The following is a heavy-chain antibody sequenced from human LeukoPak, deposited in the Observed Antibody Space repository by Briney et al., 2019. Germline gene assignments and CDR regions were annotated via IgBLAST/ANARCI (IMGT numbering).Heavy chain of an antibody. CDR2: INHSGST. CDR1: GGSFSGYY. CDR3: ARLPFWSGRAFDY. D-gene: IGHD3-3*01. V-gene: IGHV4-34*01. Sequence: SETLSLTCAVYGGSFSGYYWSWIRQPPGKGLEWIGEINHSGSTNYNPSLKSRVTMSVDTSKNQFSLKLSSVTAADTAVYYCARLPFWSGRAFDYWGQGTLVTVSS. J-gene: IGHJ4*02.